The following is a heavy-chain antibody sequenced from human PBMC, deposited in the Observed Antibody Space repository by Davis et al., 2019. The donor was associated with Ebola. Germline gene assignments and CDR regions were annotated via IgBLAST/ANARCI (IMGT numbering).Heavy chain of an antibody. Sequence: GESLKISCKGSGYNFITYWIGWVRQMPGKGLEWMGIIYPGDSDTRYSPSFQGQVTISADKSNSTAYLQWSSLKASDTAMYYCARPSITGTADAFDIWGQGTMVTVSS. CDR3: ARPSITGTADAFDI. J-gene: IGHJ3*02. V-gene: IGHV5-51*01. CDR2: IYPGDSDT. D-gene: IGHD1-20*01. CDR1: GYNFITYW.